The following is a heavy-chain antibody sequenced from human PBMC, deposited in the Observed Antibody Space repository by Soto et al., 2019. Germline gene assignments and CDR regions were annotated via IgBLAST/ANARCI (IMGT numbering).Heavy chain of an antibody. Sequence: GGSLSLSCAASGFTFSRFSMHWVRQAPGKGLAWVAVISYDGSNTHYAESVKGRFNISRDDSKNTVYLQMNNLRGEDSAVYYCARDHGMFLSYYYYGMDVWGQGTTVTVSS. V-gene: IGHV3-30-3*01. D-gene: IGHD3-10*02. CDR1: GFTFSRFS. CDR2: ISYDGSNT. CDR3: ARDHGMFLSYYYYGMDV. J-gene: IGHJ6*02.